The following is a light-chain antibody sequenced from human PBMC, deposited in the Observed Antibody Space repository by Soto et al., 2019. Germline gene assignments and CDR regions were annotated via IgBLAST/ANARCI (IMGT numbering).Light chain of an antibody. Sequence: EIVMTQSPATLSVSPGERATLSCRASQSVSSDLAWYHQKPGQAPRLLIYGASTRATGIPARFSGSGSGTEFTLTINSLQSEDFAVYFCQQYGYSPRTFGQGTKVEIK. CDR2: GAS. CDR1: QSVSSD. CDR3: QQYGYSPRT. J-gene: IGKJ1*01. V-gene: IGKV3D-15*02.